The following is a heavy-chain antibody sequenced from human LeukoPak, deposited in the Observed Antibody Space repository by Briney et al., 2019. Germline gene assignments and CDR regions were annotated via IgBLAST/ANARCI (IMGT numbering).Heavy chain of an antibody. Sequence: GGSLRLSCAASGFSFSSYSMNWVRQAPGKGLEWVSSISSSSSYIYFADSMKGRFTISRDDAKNSLYLQMNSLRAEDTAVYYCAREFCSGGSCYWAFDCWGPGTQVTVSS. D-gene: IGHD2-15*01. V-gene: IGHV3-21*01. CDR3: AREFCSGGSCYWAFDC. CDR2: ISSSSSYI. CDR1: GFSFSSYS. J-gene: IGHJ4*02.